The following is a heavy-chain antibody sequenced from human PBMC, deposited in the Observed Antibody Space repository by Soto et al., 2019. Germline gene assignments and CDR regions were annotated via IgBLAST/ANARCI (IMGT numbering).Heavy chain of an antibody. V-gene: IGHV4-61*08. CDR3: ARDRGNLNWFDP. J-gene: IGHJ5*02. Sequence: SEPLSLTCTVSGGSISSADYYWNRIRQPPGKGLEWIGYIYYSGSTNYNPSLKSRVTISVDTSKNQFSLKLCSVTAADTAVYYCARDRGNLNWFDPWGQGTLVTVSS. D-gene: IGHD2-21*02. CDR2: IYYSGST. CDR1: GGSISSADYY.